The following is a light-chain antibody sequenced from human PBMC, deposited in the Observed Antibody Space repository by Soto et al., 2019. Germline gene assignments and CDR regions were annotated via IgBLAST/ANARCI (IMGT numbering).Light chain of an antibody. CDR2: WAS. CDR3: QQYYSTPWT. CDR1: QSVLYSSNNKNY. V-gene: IGKV4-1*01. Sequence: IAMTQSPDSLAVSLGERATINCKSRQSVLYSSNNKNYLAWYQQKPGQPPKLLIYWASTREAGVPDRFSGSGSGTDFTLTISSLQAEDVAVYYCQQYYSTPWTFGQGTKVEIK. J-gene: IGKJ1*01.